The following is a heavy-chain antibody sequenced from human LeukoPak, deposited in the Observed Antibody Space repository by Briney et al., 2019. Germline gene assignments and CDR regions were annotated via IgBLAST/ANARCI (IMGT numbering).Heavy chain of an antibody. J-gene: IGHJ4*02. CDR1: GFTFSSYS. Sequence: GGSLRLSCAASGFTFSSYSMNWVRQAPGKGLEWVSYISSSSSTIYYADSVKGRFTISRDNAKNSLYLQMNSLRAEDTAVYCCARDGQYDFWSGYYPPSLDYWGQGTLVTVSS. D-gene: IGHD3-3*01. V-gene: IGHV3-48*01. CDR3: ARDGQYDFWSGYYPPSLDY. CDR2: ISSSSSTI.